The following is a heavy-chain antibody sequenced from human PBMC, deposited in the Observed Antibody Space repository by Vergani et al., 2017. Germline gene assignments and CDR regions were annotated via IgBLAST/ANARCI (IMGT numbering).Heavy chain of an antibody. CDR3: AKVGRSEVAGTFGAFDI. D-gene: IGHD6-19*01. CDR1: GFTFSSYA. Sequence: EVQLVESGGGLVDHGGSLRLSCAASGFTFSSYAMSWVRQAPGKGLEWVSDISGSGGSTYYADSVKGRFTISRDNSKNTLYLQMNSLRAEDTAVYYCAKVGRSEVAGTFGAFDIWGQGTMVTVSS. V-gene: IGHV3-23*04. J-gene: IGHJ3*02. CDR2: ISGSGGST.